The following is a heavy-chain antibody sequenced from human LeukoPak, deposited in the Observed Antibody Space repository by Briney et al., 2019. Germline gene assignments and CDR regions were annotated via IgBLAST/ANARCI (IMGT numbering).Heavy chain of an antibody. Sequence: SETLSLTRAVYGGSLSDYYWSWIRQPPGKGLEWIGEINHSGSTNYNPSLKSRVTISVDTSKNQFSLKLSSVTAADTAVYYCARVGWLVPRGWFDPWGQGTLVTVSS. CDR1: GGSLSDYY. J-gene: IGHJ5*02. D-gene: IGHD6-19*01. V-gene: IGHV4-34*01. CDR2: INHSGST. CDR3: ARVGWLVPRGWFDP.